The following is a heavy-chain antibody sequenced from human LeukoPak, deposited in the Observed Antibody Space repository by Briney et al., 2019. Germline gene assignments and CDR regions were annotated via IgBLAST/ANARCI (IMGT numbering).Heavy chain of an antibody. CDR3: ARGGSGTYYNWAGWFDP. V-gene: IGHV4-34*01. Sequence: SETLSLTCAVYGGSFSGYYWSWIRQHPGEGLEWIGTFYHGGSTYYNPSLKSRVTISVDTSKNQFSLKLNSVTAADTAVYFCARGGSGTYYNWAGWFDPWGQGTLVTVSS. D-gene: IGHD3-10*01. J-gene: IGHJ5*02. CDR2: FYHGGST. CDR1: GGSFSGYY.